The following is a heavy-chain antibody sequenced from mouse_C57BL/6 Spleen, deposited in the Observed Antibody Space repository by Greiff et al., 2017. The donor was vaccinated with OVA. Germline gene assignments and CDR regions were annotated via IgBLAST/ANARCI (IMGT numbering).Heavy chain of an antibody. J-gene: IGHJ2*01. CDR2: ISYDGSN. Sequence: EVQLVESGPGLVKPSQSLSLTCSVTGYSITSGYYWNWIRQFPGNKLEWMGYISYDGSNNYNPSLKNRISITRDTSKNQFFLKLNSVTTEDTATYYCARDGTTVVSYYFDYWGQGTTLTVSS. CDR1: GYSITSGYY. CDR3: ARDGTTVVSYYFDY. V-gene: IGHV3-6*01. D-gene: IGHD1-1*01.